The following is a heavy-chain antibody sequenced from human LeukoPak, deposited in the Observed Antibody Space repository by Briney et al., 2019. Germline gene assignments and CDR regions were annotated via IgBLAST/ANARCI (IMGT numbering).Heavy chain of an antibody. J-gene: IGHJ2*01. CDR1: GFSLSTSGVG. CDR2: IYWDDDK. D-gene: IGHD3-22*01. CDR3: AHTGHYYDRNNANWYFDL. Sequence: SGPTLVNPTQTLTLTCTFSGFSLSTSGVGMGWIRQPPGKALEWLAVIYWDDDKRYSPSLRNRPTITKDTSKNQVVLSVTNMDPVDTATYYCAHTGHYYDRNNANWYFDLWGRGTLVTVSS. V-gene: IGHV2-5*02.